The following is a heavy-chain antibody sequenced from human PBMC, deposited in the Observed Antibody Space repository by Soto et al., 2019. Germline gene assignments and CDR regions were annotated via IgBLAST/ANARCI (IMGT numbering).Heavy chain of an antibody. CDR3: ARDKS. Sequence: GGSLRLSCAASGFTVKNNYMVWVRQAPVNGLEFVSLIYRFYSTYYTDSVKGRLTMSMYISKNTRYLQMSSLRVEDTAVYYCARDKSWGPGTMVTVSS. J-gene: IGHJ5*02. CDR2: IYRFYST. V-gene: IGHV3-53*01. CDR1: GFTVKNNY.